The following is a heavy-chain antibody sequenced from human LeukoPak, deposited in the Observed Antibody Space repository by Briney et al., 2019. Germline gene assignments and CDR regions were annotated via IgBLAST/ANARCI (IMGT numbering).Heavy chain of an antibody. J-gene: IGHJ4*02. CDR1: GGSISSYY. D-gene: IGHD3-10*01. CDR3: ARSALMEAFDY. Sequence: TSETLSLTCTVSGGSISSYYWSWIRQPPGKGLEWIGYIYYSGSTNYNPSLKSRVTISVDTSKNQFSLKLSSVTAADTAVYYCARSALMEAFDYWGQGTLVTVSS. CDR2: IYYSGST. V-gene: IGHV4-59*01.